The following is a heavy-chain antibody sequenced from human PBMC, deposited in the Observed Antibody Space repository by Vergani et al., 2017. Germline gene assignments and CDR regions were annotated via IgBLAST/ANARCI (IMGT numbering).Heavy chain of an antibody. CDR2: IYYIGST. CDR3: ARIGYSGYEIDY. J-gene: IGHJ4*02. CDR1: GGSISSYY. D-gene: IGHD5-12*01. Sequence: QVQLQESGPGLVKPSETLSLTCTVSGGSISSYYWGWIRQPPGKGLEWLGNIYYIGSTNYNPSLKSRVTIAVDTSKNQFSLKLSSVTAADTAVYYCARIGYSGYEIDYWGQGTLVTVSS. V-gene: IGHV4-59*01.